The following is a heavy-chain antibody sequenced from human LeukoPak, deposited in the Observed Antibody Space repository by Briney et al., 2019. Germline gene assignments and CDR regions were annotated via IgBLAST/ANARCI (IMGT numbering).Heavy chain of an antibody. J-gene: IGHJ3*02. CDR3: ARATPVRYFDPTAHAFDI. Sequence: GASVKVSCKASVYTFTSYDINWVRQATGQGLEWMGWMSPNSGNRDYAQKSQGRVTMTRNTSISTAYMELSSLRSEDTAVYYCARATPVRYFDPTAHAFDIWGQGTMVTVSS. V-gene: IGHV1-8*01. CDR2: MSPNSGNR. D-gene: IGHD3-9*01. CDR1: VYTFTSYD.